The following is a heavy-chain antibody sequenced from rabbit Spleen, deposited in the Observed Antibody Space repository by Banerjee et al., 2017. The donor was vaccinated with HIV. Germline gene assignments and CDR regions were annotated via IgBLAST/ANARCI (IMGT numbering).Heavy chain of an antibody. CDR3: RRDTEPTFSTYGMVL. CDR1: GFSFSNKAV. V-gene: IGHV1S45*01. Sequence: QEQLVGSGGGLVKPEGSLKLSCTASGFSFSNKAVMCWVRQAPGKGLEWIACINAVTGKAVYAIWAKGRFTISKASCISVTMQMTTITAPDPDRSFCRRDTEPTFSTYGMVLWGQGTLVTVS. D-gene: IGHD7-1*01. CDR2: INAVTGKA. J-gene: IGHJ6*01.